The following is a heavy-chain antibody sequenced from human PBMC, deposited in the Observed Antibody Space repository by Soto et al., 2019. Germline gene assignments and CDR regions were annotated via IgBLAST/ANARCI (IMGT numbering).Heavy chain of an antibody. Sequence: EVQLVESGGAVVHPGESLRLSCAASGFTFEDYNMHWVRQVPGKGLDCVSLISWDGGTTYYGDSVKGRFTISRDNSKNSLYLQMNSLRTEDTALYYCAKAHCGSGSFDYCGIDVWGQGTTVTVSS. J-gene: IGHJ6*02. CDR3: AKAHCGSGSFDYCGIDV. V-gene: IGHV3-43*01. CDR2: ISWDGGTT. D-gene: IGHD3-10*01. CDR1: GFTFEDYN.